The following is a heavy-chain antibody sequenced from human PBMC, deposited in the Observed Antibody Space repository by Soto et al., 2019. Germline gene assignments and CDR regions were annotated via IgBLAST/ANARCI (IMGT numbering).Heavy chain of an antibody. CDR1: GGSISSRSYY. D-gene: IGHD6-19*01. J-gene: IGHJ4*02. CDR3: ASRLGSYSSETFAY. CDR2: IYYSGST. V-gene: IGHV4-39*01. Sequence: SETLSLTCTGSGGSISSRSYYWGWIRQPPGKGLEWIGSIYYSGSTYYNPSLKSRVTISVDTSKNQFSLKLSSVTAADTAVYYCASRLGSYSSETFAYWGQGTLVTVSS.